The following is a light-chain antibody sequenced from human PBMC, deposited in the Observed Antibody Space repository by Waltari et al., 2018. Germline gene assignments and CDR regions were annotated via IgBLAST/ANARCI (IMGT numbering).Light chain of an antibody. J-gene: IGKJ1*01. Sequence: EIVMTQSPASLSLSPGERATLSCRASQSVTTNLAWYQQKPGQAPRLLIYGASTRAAGIPVRFSGSGSGTECTRAVSGLQSEDFAIYYCQEYNDWRPWTFGQGTKVEIK. V-gene: IGKV3-15*01. CDR1: QSVTTN. CDR2: GAS. CDR3: QEYNDWRPWT.